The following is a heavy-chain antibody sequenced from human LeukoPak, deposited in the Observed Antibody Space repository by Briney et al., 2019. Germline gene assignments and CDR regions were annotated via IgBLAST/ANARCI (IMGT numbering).Heavy chain of an antibody. Sequence: PGGSLRLSCAASGFTFSSYAMHWVRQAPGKGLEWVSVIYSGGSTYYADSVKGRFTISRDNSKNTLYLQMNSLRDEDTAVYYCARSVVLTASPFDYWGQGTLVTVSS. D-gene: IGHD2-21*02. J-gene: IGHJ4*02. V-gene: IGHV3-66*01. CDR3: ARSVVLTASPFDY. CDR2: IYSGGST. CDR1: GFTFSSYA.